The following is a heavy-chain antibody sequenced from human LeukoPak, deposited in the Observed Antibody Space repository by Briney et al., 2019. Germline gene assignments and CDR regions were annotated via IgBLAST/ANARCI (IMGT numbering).Heavy chain of an antibody. J-gene: IGHJ4*02. CDR1: GYTFTTYY. D-gene: IGHD3-9*01. V-gene: IGHV1-46*01. CDR3: ARSLGGYSDILTGLPINYFDY. CDR2: FNPSGGSA. Sequence: ASVKVSCKASGYTFTTYYIHWVRQAPGQGLEWMGIFNPSGGSATYAQSFQGRATMTRDTSTSTVHMELSSLRSEDTAVYYCARSLGGYSDILTGLPINYFDYWGQGTLVTVSS.